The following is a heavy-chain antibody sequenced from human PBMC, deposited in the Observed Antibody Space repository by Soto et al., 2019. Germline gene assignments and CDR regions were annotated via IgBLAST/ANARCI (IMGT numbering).Heavy chain of an antibody. J-gene: IGHJ4*02. CDR3: AKAGGVTVAGGGHLDY. CDR1: GFTFNDHA. Sequence: PGGSLRLSCTASGFTFNDHAMHWVRQAPGKGLEWVSGISWNSAVTGYADSVKGRFTISRDNAKNSLYLQMNGLRPEDTALYYCAKAGGVTVAGGGHLDYWGLGTLVTVSS. CDR2: ISWNSAVT. V-gene: IGHV3-9*01. D-gene: IGHD6-19*01.